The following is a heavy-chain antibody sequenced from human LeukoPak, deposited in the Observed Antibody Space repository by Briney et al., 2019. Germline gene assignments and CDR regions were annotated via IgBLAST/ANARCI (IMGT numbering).Heavy chain of an antibody. V-gene: IGHV5-51*01. CDR2: IYPGDSDT. CDR3: ARQRTEVFTYYYYYMDV. Sequence: NLGESLKISCKGSGYSFTSYWIGWVRQMPGKGLEWMGIIYPGDSDTRYSPSFQGQVTISADKSISTAYLQWSSLKASDTAMYYCARQRTEVFTYYYYYMDVWGKGTTVTVSS. CDR1: GYSFTSYW. D-gene: IGHD3-10*01. J-gene: IGHJ6*03.